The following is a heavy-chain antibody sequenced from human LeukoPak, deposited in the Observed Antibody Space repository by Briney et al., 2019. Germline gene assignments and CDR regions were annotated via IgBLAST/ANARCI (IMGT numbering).Heavy chain of an antibody. J-gene: IGHJ4*02. CDR2: IHHSGEI. Sequence: SETLSLTCGVSGGSISSSNWWSWVRQPPGKGLEWIGEIHHSGEINYNSSLKSRVAISLDKSKNQFSLKVTSVTAADTAIYYCARGKQQLVPPFDYWGQGALVTVSS. CDR1: GGSISSSNW. V-gene: IGHV4-4*02. D-gene: IGHD6-13*01. CDR3: ARGKQQLVPPFDY.